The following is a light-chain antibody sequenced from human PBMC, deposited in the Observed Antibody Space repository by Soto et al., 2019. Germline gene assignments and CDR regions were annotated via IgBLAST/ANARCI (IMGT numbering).Light chain of an antibody. V-gene: IGKV4-1*01. CDR1: QSVLYSSNNKNY. CDR3: HQYYATPT. Sequence: DIVMTQSPDSLPVSLGERATINCKSSQSVLYSSNNKNYLAWYQQKPGQPPKLLIYWASTRESGVPDRFSGSGSGKDFTLTISSLQAEDVAVYYCHQYYATPTFGQGTKVELK. CDR2: WAS. J-gene: IGKJ1*01.